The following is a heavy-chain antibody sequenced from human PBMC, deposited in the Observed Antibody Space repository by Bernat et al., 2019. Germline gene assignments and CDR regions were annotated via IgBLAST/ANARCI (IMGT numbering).Heavy chain of an antibody. CDR3: AKGGHVYGDYADYYYYYMDV. V-gene: IGHV3-43*02. CDR2: ISGDGGST. J-gene: IGHJ6*03. CDR1: GFTFDDYA. Sequence: EVQLVESGGGVVQPGGSLRLSCAASGFTFDDYAMHWVRQAPGKGLEWVSLISGDGGSTYYADSVKGRFTISRDNSKNYLYLQMNSLRTEDTALYYCAKGGHVYGDYADYYYYYMDVWGKGTTVTVSS. D-gene: IGHD4-17*01.